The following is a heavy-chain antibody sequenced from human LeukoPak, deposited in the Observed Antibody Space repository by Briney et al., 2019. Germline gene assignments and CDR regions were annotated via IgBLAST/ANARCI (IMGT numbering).Heavy chain of an antibody. J-gene: IGHJ3*02. CDR2: ISGSGGST. CDR1: GFTFSSYA. CDR3: AKVPDNWNYSPI. D-gene: IGHD1-7*01. Sequence: GGSLRLSCAAPGFTFSSYAMSWVRQAPGKGLEWVSAISGSGGSTYYADSVKGRFTISRDNSKNTLYLQMNSLRAEDTAVYYCAKVPDNWNYSPIWGQGTMVTVSS. V-gene: IGHV3-23*01.